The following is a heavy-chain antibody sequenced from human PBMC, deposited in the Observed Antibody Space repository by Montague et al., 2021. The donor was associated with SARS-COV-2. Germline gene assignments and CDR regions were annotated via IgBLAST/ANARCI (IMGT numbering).Heavy chain of an antibody. V-gene: IGHV4-34*01. Sequence: SETLSLTCAISGGSFSNYYWSWIRQPPGKGLEWIGEVNQSGTTIYNPSVKSGVTISEDASKNQFYLRLNSVTAADTAVYYCARGRRPVVVPVAGPAGRAFDFWGQGTMVTVSS. J-gene: IGHJ3*01. CDR3: ARGRRPVVVPVAGPAGRAFDF. D-gene: IGHD2-21*01. CDR1: GGSFSNYY. CDR2: VNQSGTT.